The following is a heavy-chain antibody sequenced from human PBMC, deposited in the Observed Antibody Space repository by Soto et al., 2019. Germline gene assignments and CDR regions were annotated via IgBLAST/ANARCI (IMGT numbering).Heavy chain of an antibody. V-gene: IGHV3-23*01. Sequence: GGSLRLSCAASGFTFSSYAMSWVRQAPGKGLEWVSAISGSGGSTYYADSVKGRFTISRDNSKNTLYLQMNSLRAEDTAVYYCAKPTYDFWSGYHFDYWGQGTMVTVSS. D-gene: IGHD3-3*01. CDR1: GFTFSSYA. CDR2: ISGSGGST. J-gene: IGHJ4*02. CDR3: AKPTYDFWSGYHFDY.